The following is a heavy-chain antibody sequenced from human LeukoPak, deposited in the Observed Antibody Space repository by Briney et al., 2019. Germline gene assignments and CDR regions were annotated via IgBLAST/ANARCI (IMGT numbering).Heavy chain of an antibody. CDR1: GFTFSSYA. Sequence: PGGSLRLSCAASGFTFSSYAMSWVRQAPGKGLEWVSAISGSGGSTYYADSVKGRFTISRDNSKNTLYLQMNSLRAEDTAVDYCAKDYDPVTTYKYFQHWGQGTLVTVSS. V-gene: IGHV3-23*01. CDR2: ISGSGGST. J-gene: IGHJ1*01. CDR3: AKDYDPVTTYKYFQH. D-gene: IGHD4-17*01.